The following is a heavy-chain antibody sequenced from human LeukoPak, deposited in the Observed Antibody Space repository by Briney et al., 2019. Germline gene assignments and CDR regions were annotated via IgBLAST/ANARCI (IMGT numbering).Heavy chain of an antibody. J-gene: IGHJ4*02. Sequence: SETLSLTCTVSGGSVSKDDYYWTWVRQPPGKGLEWIGYIYNTVSTYYNMALKSRVTISVDASKNQFSLKLTSVTAADTAVYYCVREVYSRDSSGDPRRYFDYWGQGTLVTVSS. CDR3: VREVYSRDSSGDPRRYFDY. V-gene: IGHV4-30-4*01. D-gene: IGHD3-22*01. CDR2: IYNTVST. CDR1: GGSVSKDDYY.